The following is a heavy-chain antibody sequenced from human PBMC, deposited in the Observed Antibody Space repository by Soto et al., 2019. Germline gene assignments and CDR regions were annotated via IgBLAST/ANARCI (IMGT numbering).Heavy chain of an antibody. CDR1: VFTFSSYA. J-gene: IGHJ6*02. V-gene: IGHV3-23*01. Sequence: PGGSLRLSCASSVFTFSSYAMSCVRQAPGKGLEWVSAISGSDNSTYYADSVKGRLTISRDNSKNTLYLQMSSLRADDTAVYYCAHMGVWGQGSTVTVSS. CDR2: ISGSDNST. CDR3: AHMGV.